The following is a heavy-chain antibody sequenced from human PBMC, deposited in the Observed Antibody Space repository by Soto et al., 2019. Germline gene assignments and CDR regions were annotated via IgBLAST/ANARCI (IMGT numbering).Heavy chain of an antibody. CDR1: GFSFSSYT. CDR2: ISDSGGST. J-gene: IGHJ4*02. D-gene: IGHD2-15*01. CDR3: AKVVGSPRDN. Sequence: GGSLRLSCVASGFSFSSYTMSWVRQAPGKGLEWVSGISDSGGSTYYAESVKGRFTISRDNSKNTVYLQMNSLRDEDTAVYYCAKVVGSPRDNWGQGTLVTVSS. V-gene: IGHV3-23*01.